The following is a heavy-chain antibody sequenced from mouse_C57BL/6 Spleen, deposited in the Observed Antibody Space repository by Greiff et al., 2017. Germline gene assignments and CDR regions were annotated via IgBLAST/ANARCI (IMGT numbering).Heavy chain of an antibody. D-gene: IGHD1-2*01. CDR2: ISYDGSN. CDR3: ARESLDGGDY. J-gene: IGHJ2*01. V-gene: IGHV3-6*01. CDR1: GYSITSGYY. Sequence: DVQLQESGPGLVKPSQSLSLTCSVTGYSITSGYYWNWIRQFPGNKLEWMGYISYDGSNNYNPSLKNRISITRDTSKNQFFLKLNSVTTEDTATYYCARESLDGGDYWGQGTTLTVSS.